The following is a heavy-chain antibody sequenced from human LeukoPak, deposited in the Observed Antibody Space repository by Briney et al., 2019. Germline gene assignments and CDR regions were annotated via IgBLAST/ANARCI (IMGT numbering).Heavy chain of an antibody. CDR3: ARMGYSSSSKAFDI. V-gene: IGHV1-69*05. D-gene: IGHD6-6*01. CDR1: GGTFSSYG. CDR2: IIPIFGTA. J-gene: IGHJ3*02. Sequence: ASVKVSCKASGGTFSSYGISWVRQAPGQGLEWMGGIIPIFGTANYAQKFQGRVTITTDESTSTAYMELSSLRSEDTAVYYCARMGYSSSSKAFDIWGQGTMVTVSS.